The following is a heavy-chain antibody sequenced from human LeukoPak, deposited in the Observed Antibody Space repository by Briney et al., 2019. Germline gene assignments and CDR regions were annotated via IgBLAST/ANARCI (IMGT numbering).Heavy chain of an antibody. D-gene: IGHD3-10*01. V-gene: IGHV3-23*01. J-gene: IGHJ5*02. CDR3: AKGGPWFDP. CDR2: INGSGGRT. Sequence: PGGSLRLSCAASGFTFSSYAMTWVRQAPGKGLEWVSGINGSGGRTYYGDSVKGRFTISRDNSKNTLYLQMNSLRVEDTAVYYCAKGGPWFDPWGQGTLVTVSS. CDR1: GFTFSSYA.